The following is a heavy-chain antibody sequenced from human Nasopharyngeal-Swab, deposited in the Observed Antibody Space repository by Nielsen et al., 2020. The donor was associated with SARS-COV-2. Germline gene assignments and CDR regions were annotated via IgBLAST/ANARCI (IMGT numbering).Heavy chain of an antibody. CDR3: ASSGVVTPNYYYGMDV. CDR2: INPNSGGT. J-gene: IGHJ6*02. D-gene: IGHD4-23*01. Sequence: ASVKDSCKASGYTFTGYYMHWVRQAPGQGLEWMGRINPNSGGTNYAQKFQGRVTMTRDTSISTAYMELSRLRSDDTAVYYCASSGVVTPNYYYGMDVWGQGTTVTVSS. CDR1: GYTFTGYY. V-gene: IGHV1-2*06.